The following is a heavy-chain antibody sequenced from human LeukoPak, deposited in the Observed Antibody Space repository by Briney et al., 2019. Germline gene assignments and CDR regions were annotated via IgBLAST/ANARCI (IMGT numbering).Heavy chain of an antibody. D-gene: IGHD5-18*01. CDR1: GGSISSYY. CDR3: ARRVLRRLDSDYFDY. J-gene: IGHJ4*02. V-gene: IGHV4-4*09. CDR2: IYTSGST. Sequence: PSETLSLTCTVSGGSISSYYWSWIRQPPGKGLEWIGYIYTSGSTNYNPSLKSRVTISVDTSKNQSSLKLSSVTAADTAVYYCARRVLRRLDSDYFDYWGQGTLVTVSS.